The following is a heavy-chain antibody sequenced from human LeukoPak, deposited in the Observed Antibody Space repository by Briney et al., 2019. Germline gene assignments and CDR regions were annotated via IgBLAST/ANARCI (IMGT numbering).Heavy chain of an antibody. CDR3: ARGIWRGNIVVVPAAISPLHYYYGMDV. CDR2: THPNSGDT. J-gene: IGHJ6*02. CDR1: GYTFTGYY. D-gene: IGHD2-2*02. Sequence: ASVKVSCKASGYTFTGYYMHWVRQAPGQGLEWMGWTHPNSGDTKYAQKFQGRVTMNRDTSVNTVYMELSGLRSDGTAVYYCARGIWRGNIVVVPAAISPLHYYYGMDVWGQGTTVTVSS. V-gene: IGHV1-2*02.